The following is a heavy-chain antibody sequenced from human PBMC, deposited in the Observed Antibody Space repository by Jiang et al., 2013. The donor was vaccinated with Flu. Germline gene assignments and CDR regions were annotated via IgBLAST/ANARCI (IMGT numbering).Heavy chain of an antibody. CDR3: ARDLEGIVSAGSYFDL. CDR2: TYYRSKWHN. CDR1: GDSVSNNRAG. V-gene: IGHV6-1*01. D-gene: IGHD5/OR15-5a*01. Sequence: SQTLSLTCDISGDSVSNNRAGWNWIRQSPSRGLEWLGRTYYRSKWHNDFALSVKSRITINPDTSKNQFSLRLNSVTPEDTAVYYCARDLEGIVSAGSYFDLWGRGTLVTVSS. J-gene: IGHJ2*01.